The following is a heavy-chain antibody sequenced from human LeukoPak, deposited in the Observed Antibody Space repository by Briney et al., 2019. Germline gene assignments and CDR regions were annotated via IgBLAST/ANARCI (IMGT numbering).Heavy chain of an antibody. V-gene: IGHV3-23*01. CDR2: ISAGGAGT. Sequence: GGSLRLSCAASGFTFITYAMTWVRQAPGKGLDWVSTISAGGAGTYYADSVKGRFTISRDNSKNTLYVQMNSLRAEDTAVYYCARDSGYEGGWDFDYWGQGTLVTVSS. D-gene: IGHD5-12*01. J-gene: IGHJ4*02. CDR1: GFTFITYA. CDR3: ARDSGYEGGWDFDY.